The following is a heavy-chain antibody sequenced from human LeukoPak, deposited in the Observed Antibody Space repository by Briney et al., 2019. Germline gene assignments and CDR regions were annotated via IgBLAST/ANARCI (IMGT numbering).Heavy chain of an antibody. J-gene: IGHJ4*02. Sequence: GESLKISCQGSGYRFSNYWIAWVRQVPGKGLEWMGVTGDSDTRYSPSFEGQVTMSADKSINTDYLQWSSLKASDTAMYYCARHFGTGTPFDYWGQGTLVTVSS. V-gene: IGHV5-51*01. CDR3: ARHFGTGTPFDY. CDR2: TGDSDT. D-gene: IGHD3/OR15-3a*01. CDR1: GYRFSNYW.